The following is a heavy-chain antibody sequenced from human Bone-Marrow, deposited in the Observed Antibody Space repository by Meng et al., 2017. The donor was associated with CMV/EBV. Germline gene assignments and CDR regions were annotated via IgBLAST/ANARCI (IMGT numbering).Heavy chain of an antibody. V-gene: IGHV3-21*01. CDR2: ISSSSSYI. J-gene: IGHJ3*02. D-gene: IGHD2-2*01. CDR3: AGYCSSTSCHWYAFDI. Sequence: GESLKISCAASGFTFSSYSMNWVRQAPGKGLEWVSSISSSSSYIYYADSVKGRFTISRDNAKNSLYLQMNSLRAEDTAVYYCAGYCSSTSCHWYAFDIWGQGTIVTVSS. CDR1: GFTFSSYS.